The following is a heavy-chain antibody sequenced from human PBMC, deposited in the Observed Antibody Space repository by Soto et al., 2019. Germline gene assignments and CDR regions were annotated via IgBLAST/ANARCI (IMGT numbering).Heavy chain of an antibody. CDR1: GGSISSTHS. CDR2: IYHSGST. D-gene: IGHD2-21*01. CDR3: ARAVALPGLFYFDF. J-gene: IGHJ4*02. Sequence: QVQLQESGPRLVRPSETLSLTCAVSGGSISSTHSWSWVRQPPGKGLEWIAEIYHSGSTNYNPSLQSRATISVDKSKNQFSLKLNSVTAADTAVYFCARAVALPGLFYFDFWGQGTLVTVSS. V-gene: IGHV4-4*02.